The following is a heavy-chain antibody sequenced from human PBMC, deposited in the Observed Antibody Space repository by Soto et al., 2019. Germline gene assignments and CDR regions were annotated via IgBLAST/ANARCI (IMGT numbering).Heavy chain of an antibody. CDR3: ARGRSGGRPRSSNWFDP. D-gene: IGHD2-15*01. V-gene: IGHV3-21*01. Sequence: GGSLILSCAASGFTFSSYSMNWVRQAPGKGLEWVSSISSSSSYIYYADSVKGRFTISRDNAENSLYLQMNSLRAEDTAVYYCARGRSGGRPRSSNWFDPWGQGTLVTASS. CDR1: GFTFSSYS. CDR2: ISSSSSYI. J-gene: IGHJ5*02.